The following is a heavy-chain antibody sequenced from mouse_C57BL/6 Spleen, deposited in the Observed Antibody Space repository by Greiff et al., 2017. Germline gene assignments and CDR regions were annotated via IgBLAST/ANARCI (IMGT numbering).Heavy chain of an antibody. D-gene: IGHD2-1*01. Sequence: QVQLQQSGAELARPGASVKLSCKASGYTFTSYGISWVKQRTGQGLEWIGEIYPRSGNTYYNEKFKGKATLTADKSSSIAYMELRSLTSEDSAVYFCARSVMVTSSWFAYWGQGTLVTVSA. J-gene: IGHJ3*01. CDR3: ARSVMVTSSWFAY. V-gene: IGHV1-81*01. CDR2: IYPRSGNT. CDR1: GYTFTSYG.